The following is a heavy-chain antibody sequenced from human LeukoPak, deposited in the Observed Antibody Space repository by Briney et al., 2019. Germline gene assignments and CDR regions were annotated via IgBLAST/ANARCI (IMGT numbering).Heavy chain of an antibody. CDR1: GGSNSTYY. D-gene: IGHD5-12*01. CDR3: ARGGGYASPIGY. J-gene: IGHJ4*02. V-gene: IGHV4-59*01. Sequence: SETLTLTCTLSGGSNSTYYWSWIRQPPGKELEWIGYIYHSGSTNYNPSLKSRVTISVDTSKNQFSLKLSSVTAADTAVYYCARGGGYASPIGYGGQGALVTVSS. CDR2: IYHSGST.